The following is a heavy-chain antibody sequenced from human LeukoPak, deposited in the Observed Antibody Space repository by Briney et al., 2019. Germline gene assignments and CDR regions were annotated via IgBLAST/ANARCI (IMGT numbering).Heavy chain of an antibody. Sequence: PSETLSLTCTVSGGSISSSNYYWGWIRQPPGKGLEWIGSIYYSGSTYSNPSLKTRLTISVDKSKNQFSLKLSSVTAADTAIYYCATLSLPSYFDYWGQGALVTVSS. J-gene: IGHJ4*02. V-gene: IGHV4-39*07. CDR1: GGSISSSNYY. CDR3: ATLSLPSYFDY. CDR2: IYYSGST.